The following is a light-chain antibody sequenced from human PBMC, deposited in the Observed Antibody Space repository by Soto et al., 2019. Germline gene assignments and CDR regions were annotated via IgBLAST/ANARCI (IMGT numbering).Light chain of an antibody. V-gene: IGLV2-14*01. Sequence: QSALTQPASVSGSPGQSITISCAGTSNDIGGYNYVSWYQQHPGRAPKLMIYEVTNRPLGVSDRFSGSKSGNTASLTISGLQAEDEADYYCSSFTSRFTFVFGTGTKLTVL. J-gene: IGLJ1*01. CDR1: SNDIGGYNY. CDR2: EVT. CDR3: SSFTSRFTFV.